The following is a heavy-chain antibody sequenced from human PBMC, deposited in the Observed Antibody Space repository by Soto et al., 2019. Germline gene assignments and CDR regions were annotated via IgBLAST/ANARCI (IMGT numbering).Heavy chain of an antibody. V-gene: IGHV3-30*18. CDR3: AKVLLDYYYYGMDV. Sequence: GGSLRLSCAASGFTFSSYGMHWVRQAPGKGLEWVAVISYDGSNKYYADSVKGRFTISRDNSKNTLYLQMNSLRAEDTAVYYCAKVLLDYYYYGMDVWGQGTTVTVSS. CDR1: GFTFSSYG. D-gene: IGHD1-26*01. J-gene: IGHJ6*02. CDR2: ISYDGSNK.